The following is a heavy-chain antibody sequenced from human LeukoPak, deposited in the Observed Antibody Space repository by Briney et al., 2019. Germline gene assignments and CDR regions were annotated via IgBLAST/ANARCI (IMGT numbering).Heavy chain of an antibody. CDR1: GYTFTSYA. D-gene: IGHD3-22*01. CDR2: INAGNGNT. V-gene: IGHV1-3*01. J-gene: IGHJ4*02. Sequence: ASVKVSCKASGYTFTSYAMHWVRQAPGQRLEWMGWINAGNGNTKYSQKFQGRVTITRDTSASTAYMELSSLRSEDTAVYCCARLPDSSGYYHFDYWGQGTLVTVSS. CDR3: ARLPDSSGYYHFDY.